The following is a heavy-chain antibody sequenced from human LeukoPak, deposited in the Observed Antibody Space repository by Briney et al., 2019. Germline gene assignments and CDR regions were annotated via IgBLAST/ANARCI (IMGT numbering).Heavy chain of an antibody. CDR1: GFTFSSYS. CDR2: ISSSSSYI. CDR3: ARDRKQAHDY. D-gene: IGHD1/OR15-1a*01. V-gene: IGHV3-21*01. J-gene: IGHJ4*02. Sequence: GGSLRLSCAASGFTFSSYSMNWVRQAPGKGLEWVSSISSSSSYIYYADSVKGRFTISRDNAENSLYLQMNSLRAEDTAVYYCARDRKQAHDYWGQGTLVTVSS.